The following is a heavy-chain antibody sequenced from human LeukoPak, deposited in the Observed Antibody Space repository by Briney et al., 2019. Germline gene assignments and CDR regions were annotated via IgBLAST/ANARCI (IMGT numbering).Heavy chain of an antibody. V-gene: IGHV3-21*01. Sequence: PGGSLRLSCSASGFTFSCYSMNWVRQAPGKVLDWVSSISSSSSYIYYADSVKGRFTISRDNAKNSLYLQMSSLRAEDTAVYYCARPPYSSSWYGDYWGQGTLVTVSS. CDR1: GFTFSCYS. CDR2: ISSSSSYI. J-gene: IGHJ4*02. D-gene: IGHD6-13*01. CDR3: ARPPYSSSWYGDY.